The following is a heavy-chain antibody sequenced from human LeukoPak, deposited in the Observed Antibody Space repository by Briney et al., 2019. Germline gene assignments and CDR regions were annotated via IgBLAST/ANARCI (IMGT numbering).Heavy chain of an antibody. V-gene: IGHV1-18*01. CDR3: ARDCIGCLGFDY. CDR1: GYTFISYS. D-gene: IGHD1-26*01. J-gene: IGHJ4*02. Sequence: ASVKVSCKASGYTFISYSISWVRQAPGQGLEWMGWVSAYADDTNYVQKFRGRITMTTDTSTSTAYMELRSLRSDDTAVYYCARDCIGCLGFDYWGQGTLVTVSS. CDR2: VSAYADDT.